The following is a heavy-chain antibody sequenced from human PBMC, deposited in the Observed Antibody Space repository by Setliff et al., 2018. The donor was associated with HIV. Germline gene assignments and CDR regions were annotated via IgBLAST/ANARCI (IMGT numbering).Heavy chain of an antibody. CDR2: IYHSGST. CDR3: AREIPYSYGGRGHPL. Sequence: PSETLSLTCAVSGYSTSSGYYWGWIRQPPGKGLEWIGSIYHSGSTYYNPSLKSRVTISVDTSKNQFSLTVSSVTAADTAAYYCAREIPYSYGGRGHPLWGQGTLVTVSS. D-gene: IGHD3-22*01. CDR1: GYSTSSGYY. V-gene: IGHV4-38-2*01. J-gene: IGHJ4*02.